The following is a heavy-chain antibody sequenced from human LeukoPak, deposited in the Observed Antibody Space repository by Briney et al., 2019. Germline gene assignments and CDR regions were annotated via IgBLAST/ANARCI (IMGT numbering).Heavy chain of an antibody. CDR1: GGSISSYY. CDR3: ASSVTTLLDY. V-gene: IGHV4-59*01. J-gene: IGHJ4*02. D-gene: IGHD4-17*01. CDR2: IYYSGST. Sequence: SETLSLTCTVSGGSISSYYWSWIRQPPGEGLEWIGYIYYSGSTNYNPSLKSRVTISVDTSKNQFSLKLSSVTAADTAVYYCASSVTTLLDYWGQGTLVTVSS.